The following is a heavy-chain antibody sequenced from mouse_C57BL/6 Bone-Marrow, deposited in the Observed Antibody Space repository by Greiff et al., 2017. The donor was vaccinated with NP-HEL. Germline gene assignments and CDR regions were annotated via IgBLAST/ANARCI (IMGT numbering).Heavy chain of an antibody. CDR2: INPNNGGT. Sequence: EVQLQQSGPELVKPGASVKIPCKASGYTFTDYNMDWVKQSHGKSLEWIGDINPNNGGTIYNQKFKGKATLTVDKSSSTAYMELRSLTSEDTAVYYCASKDYGVPFAYWGQGTLVTVSA. J-gene: IGHJ3*01. CDR1: GYTFTDYN. D-gene: IGHD1-1*01. CDR3: ASKDYGVPFAY. V-gene: IGHV1-18*01.